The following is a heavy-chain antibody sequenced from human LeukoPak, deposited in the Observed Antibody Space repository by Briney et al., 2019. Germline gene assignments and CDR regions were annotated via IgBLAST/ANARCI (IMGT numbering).Heavy chain of an antibody. CDR1: GGSISSYY. CDR3: ARVGEYYDSSGYLDY. CDR2: IYYSGST. J-gene: IGHJ4*02. D-gene: IGHD3-22*01. Sequence: PSETLSLTCTVSGGSISSYYWSWIRQPPGKGLEWIGYIYYSGSTNYNPSLKSRVTISVDTSKNQFSLKLSSVTAADTAVYYCARVGEYYDSSGYLDYWGQGTLVTVPS. V-gene: IGHV4-59*01.